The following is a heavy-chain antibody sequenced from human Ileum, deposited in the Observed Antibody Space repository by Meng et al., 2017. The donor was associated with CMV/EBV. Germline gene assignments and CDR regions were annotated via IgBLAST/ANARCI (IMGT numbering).Heavy chain of an antibody. J-gene: IGHJ4*02. CDR1: GFTFSSSA. CDR2: VSGGGDST. V-gene: IGHV3-23*01. CDR3: AKDYYSSCFDY. D-gene: IGHD6-19*01. Sequence: SCAASGFTFSSSALSWVRQAPGKGLEWVSAVSGGGDSTYYADSVKGRFTISRDNSKNTLYLHMNSLRVEYTAVYYCAKDYYSSCFDYWGQGTLVTVSS.